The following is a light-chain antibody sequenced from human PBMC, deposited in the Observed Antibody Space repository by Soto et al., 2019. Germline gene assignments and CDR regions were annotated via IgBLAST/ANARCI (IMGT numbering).Light chain of an antibody. Sequence: QSVLTQPPSVSGAPGQRVTISCTGSSSKIGAGYDVHWYQQLPGTAPKLLIYGNSNRPSGVPDRFSGSKSGTSASLAITGLQAEDEADYYCKSYASSMSGGVFGGGTKLTVL. CDR1: SSKIGAGYD. CDR2: GNS. CDR3: KSYASSMSGGV. J-gene: IGLJ3*02. V-gene: IGLV1-40*01.